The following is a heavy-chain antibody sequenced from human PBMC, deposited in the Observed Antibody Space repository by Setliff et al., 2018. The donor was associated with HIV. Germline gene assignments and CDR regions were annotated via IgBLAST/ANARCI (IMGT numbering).Heavy chain of an antibody. V-gene: IGHV1-2*02. CDR1: GYTFTGYH. D-gene: IGHD3-22*01. Sequence: GASVKVSCKTSGYTFTGYHMRWVRQAPGQGLEWMGWINPNSGGTIYAQKFQDRVTMTRDTSSSTAYMELSRLRSDDTAVYYCATGRDSSGYYFLADYWGRGTLVTVSS. CDR2: INPNSGGT. CDR3: ATGRDSSGYYFLADY. J-gene: IGHJ4*02.